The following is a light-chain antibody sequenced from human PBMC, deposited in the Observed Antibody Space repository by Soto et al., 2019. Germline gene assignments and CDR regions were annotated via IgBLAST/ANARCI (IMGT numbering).Light chain of an antibody. V-gene: IGKV3-15*01. CDR2: GAS. CDR3: QQYNNWPLT. Sequence: EIVMTQSPATLSVSPGERATLSCRASQSVSSNLAWYQQKPGQAPRLLIYGASTRATGIPARLSGSGSETEFTLTISSLQSEDFAVYYCQQYNNWPLTFGGGTKVEIK. J-gene: IGKJ4*01. CDR1: QSVSSN.